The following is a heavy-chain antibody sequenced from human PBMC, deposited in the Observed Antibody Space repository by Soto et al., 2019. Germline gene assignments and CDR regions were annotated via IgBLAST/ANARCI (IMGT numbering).Heavy chain of an antibody. CDR3: ARVKYYDSSGYYGNFEY. J-gene: IGHJ4*02. Sequence: GGSLRLSCAASGFTFSSYAMSWLRQAPGKGLEWVSAISGSGGSTYYADSVKGRFTISRDNAKNSLYLQMNSLGAEDTAVYYCARVKYYDSSGYYGNFEYWGQGTMVTVSS. D-gene: IGHD3-22*01. CDR2: ISGSGGST. CDR1: GFTFSSYA. V-gene: IGHV3-23*01.